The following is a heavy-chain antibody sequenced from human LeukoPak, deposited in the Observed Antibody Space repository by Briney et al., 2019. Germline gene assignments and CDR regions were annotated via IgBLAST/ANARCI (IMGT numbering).Heavy chain of an antibody. CDR1: GGSISSSSYY. Sequence: SETLSLTCTVSGGSISSSSYYWGWIRQPPGKGLEWIGSIYYSGSTYYNPSLKSRVTISVDASKNQFSLKLSSVTAADTAVYYCARDHGGDHDFDYWGQGTLVTVSS. CDR2: IYYSGST. CDR3: ARDHGGDHDFDY. J-gene: IGHJ4*02. V-gene: IGHV4-39*07. D-gene: IGHD2-21*02.